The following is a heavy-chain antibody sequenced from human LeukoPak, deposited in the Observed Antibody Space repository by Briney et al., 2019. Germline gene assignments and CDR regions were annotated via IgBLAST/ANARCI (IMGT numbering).Heavy chain of an antibody. CDR1: GFTFSVYA. V-gene: IGHV3-23*01. CDR3: AKKGYYDGSGYYMYYFDH. J-gene: IGHJ4*02. Sequence: GGSLRLSCAASGFTFSVYAMSWVRQAPGKGLEWVSAISGSGGTAYYADSVKGRFTISRDNSKNTLYLQMNSLRAEDTAVYYCAKKGYYDGSGYYMYYFDHWGQGTLVTVSS. CDR2: ISGSGGTA. D-gene: IGHD3-22*01.